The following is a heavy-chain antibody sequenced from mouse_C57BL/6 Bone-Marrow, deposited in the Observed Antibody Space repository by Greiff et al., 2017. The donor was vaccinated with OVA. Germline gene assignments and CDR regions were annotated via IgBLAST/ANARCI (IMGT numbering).Heavy chain of an antibody. D-gene: IGHD2-5*01. CDR3: ARSEASNFYYFDY. J-gene: IGHJ2*01. V-gene: IGHV1-55*01. Sequence: VQLQQPGAELVKPGASVKMSCKASGYTFTSYWITWVKQRPGQGLEWIGDIYPGSGSTNYNEKFKSKATLTVDTSSSTAYMQLSSLTSEDSAVYYCARSEASNFYYFDYWGQGTTLTVSS. CDR2: IYPGSGST. CDR1: GYTFTSYW.